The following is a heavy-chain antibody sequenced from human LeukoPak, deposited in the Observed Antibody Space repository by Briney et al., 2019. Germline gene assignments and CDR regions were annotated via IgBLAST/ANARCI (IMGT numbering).Heavy chain of an antibody. CDR2: ISGSGGST. CDR3: AKCVWLRFRVFYGMDV. CDR1: GFTFSSYA. D-gene: IGHD5-12*01. V-gene: IGHV3-23*01. Sequence: PGGSLRLSCAASGFTFSSYAMSWVRQAPGKGLECVSAISGSGGSTYYADSVKGRFTISRDNSKNTLYLQMNSLRAEDTAVYYCAKCVWLRFRVFYGMDVWGQGTTVTVSS. J-gene: IGHJ6*02.